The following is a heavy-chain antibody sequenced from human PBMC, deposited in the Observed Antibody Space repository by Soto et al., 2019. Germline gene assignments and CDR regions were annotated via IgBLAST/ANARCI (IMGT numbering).Heavy chain of an antibody. V-gene: IGHV1-18*01. CDR2: ISAYNGST. J-gene: IGHJ3*02. Sequence: ASVKVSCKASGYTFTSYGISWVRQAPGQGLEWMGWISAYNGSTNYAQKLQGRVTMTTDTSTSTAYRELRSLRSDDTAVYYCAREDYYDSSGYSGNDAFDIWGQGTMVTVSS. D-gene: IGHD3-22*01. CDR1: GYTFTSYG. CDR3: AREDYYDSSGYSGNDAFDI.